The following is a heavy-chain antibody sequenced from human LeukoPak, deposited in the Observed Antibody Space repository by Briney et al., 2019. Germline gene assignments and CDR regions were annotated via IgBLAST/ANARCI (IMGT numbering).Heavy chain of an antibody. CDR3: ARDAWEPFDY. J-gene: IGHJ4*02. CDR1: GYTFTSYY. Sequence: ASVKVSCKASGYTFTSYYMHWVRQAPGQGLEWMGIINPSGGSTSYAQKFQGRVTMTTDTSTSTAYMELRSLRSDDTAVYYCARDAWEPFDYWGQGTLVTVSS. CDR2: INPSGGST. D-gene: IGHD1-26*01. V-gene: IGHV1-46*01.